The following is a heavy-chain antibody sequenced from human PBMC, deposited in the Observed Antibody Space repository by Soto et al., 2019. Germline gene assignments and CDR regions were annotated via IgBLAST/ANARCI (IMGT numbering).Heavy chain of an antibody. CDR3: ARESANNCYDSSGFDY. V-gene: IGHV4-30-2*01. D-gene: IGHD3-22*01. CDR1: GGSISSGGYS. J-gene: IGHJ4*02. Sequence: QLQLQESGSGLVKPSQTLSLTCAVSGGSISSGGYSWSWIRQPPGKGLEWIGYIYHSGSTYYNPSLKSRVTISVDRSKNQFSLKLSSVTAADTAVYYCARESANNCYDSSGFDYWGQGTLVTVSS. CDR2: IYHSGST.